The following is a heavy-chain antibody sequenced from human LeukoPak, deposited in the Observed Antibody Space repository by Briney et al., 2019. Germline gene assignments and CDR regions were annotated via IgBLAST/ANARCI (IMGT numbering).Heavy chain of an antibody. CDR3: AREYCSGGSCYYYYFDY. CDR1: GFTFSSYA. V-gene: IGHV3-30*04. CDR2: ISYDGSNK. D-gene: IGHD2-15*01. J-gene: IGHJ4*02. Sequence: GGSLRLSCAASGFTFSSYAMHRVRQAPGKGLEWVAVISYDGSNKYYADSVKGRFTISRDNSKNTLYLQMNSLRAEDTAVYYCAREYCSGGSCYYYYFDYWGQGTLVTVSS.